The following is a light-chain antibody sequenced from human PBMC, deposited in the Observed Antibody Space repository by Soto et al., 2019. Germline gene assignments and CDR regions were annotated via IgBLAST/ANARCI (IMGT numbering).Light chain of an antibody. Sequence: EIVLTQSPGTLSFSPGERATLSCRASQSISSTYLAWYQQKPGQAPRLLIYGASSRATGIPDRFSGSGSGTDFTLTISRLEPEDFAIYYCQQYGSSPSITFGQGTRLESK. CDR2: GAS. CDR1: QSISSTY. CDR3: QQYGSSPSIT. V-gene: IGKV3-20*01. J-gene: IGKJ5*01.